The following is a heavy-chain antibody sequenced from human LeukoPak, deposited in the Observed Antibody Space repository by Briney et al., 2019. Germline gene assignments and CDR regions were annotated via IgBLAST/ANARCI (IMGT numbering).Heavy chain of an antibody. V-gene: IGHV3-33*01. CDR2: IWYDGSNK. CDR3: AISIAVAGTDFDY. CDR1: GCTFSSYG. J-gene: IGHJ4*02. D-gene: IGHD6-19*01. Sequence: GGSLRLSCAASGCTFSSYGMHWVRQAPCKGLEGVAVIWYDGSNKYYADSVKGRFTISRDNSKNTLYLQMNSLRAEDTAVYYCAISIAVAGTDFDYWGQGTLVTVSS.